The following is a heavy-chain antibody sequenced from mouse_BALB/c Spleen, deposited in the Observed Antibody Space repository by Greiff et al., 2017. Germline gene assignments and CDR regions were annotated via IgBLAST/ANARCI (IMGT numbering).Heavy chain of an antibody. D-gene: IGHD1-1*01. CDR3: TRNYDGSSYWYFAV. J-gene: IGHJ1*01. V-gene: IGHV6-6*02. CDR1: GFTFSNYW. CDR2: MRLKSNNYAT. Sequence: EVKVEESGGGLVQPGGSLKLSCVASGFTFSNYWMNWVRQSPEKGLEWVAEMRLKSNNYATHYAESGQGRFNISRDDSNSSVYLQMNNLRAVDTGIYYCTRNYDGSSYWYFAVWGAGTTVTVSS.